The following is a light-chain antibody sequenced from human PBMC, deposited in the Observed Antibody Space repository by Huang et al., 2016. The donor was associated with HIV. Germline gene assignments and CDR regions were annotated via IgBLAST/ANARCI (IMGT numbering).Light chain of an antibody. V-gene: IGKV3-15*01. CDR1: QSVDTD. CDR3: QEYDFWPPWT. CDR2: GAS. Sequence: EMVMTQSPGTLSVSPGERANIPCRASQSVDTDLAWYQQKPGQAPRLLIFGASTGATDVPARFTGTGSGTEFVLTISNVQSEDSAVYYCQEYDFWPPWTFGQGTKVEVK. J-gene: IGKJ1*01.